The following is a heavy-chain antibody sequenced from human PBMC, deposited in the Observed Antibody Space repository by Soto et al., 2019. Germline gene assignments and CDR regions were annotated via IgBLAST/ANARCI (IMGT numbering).Heavy chain of an antibody. CDR1: GFSLSTSGVG. CDR2: IYWDENK. D-gene: IGHD3-22*01. Sequence: QITLKESGPPLVKPTQTLTLTCTFSGFSLSTSGVGVGWIRQPPGKALEWLALIYWDENKRYSPSLESRLTITKDTSKNQVVLTMTNMDPVDTATYYCAHRLAHYYDSNDFDYWGQGTLVTVSS. V-gene: IGHV2-5*02. CDR3: AHRLAHYYDSNDFDY. J-gene: IGHJ4*02.